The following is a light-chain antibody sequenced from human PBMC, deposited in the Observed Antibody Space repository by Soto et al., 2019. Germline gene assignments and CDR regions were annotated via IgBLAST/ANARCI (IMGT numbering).Light chain of an antibody. V-gene: IGKV3-20*01. CDR3: QHYHSGHRIA. J-gene: IGKJ5*01. CDR1: QSVTTS. CDR2: GAS. Sequence: EIVLTQTPDTLSLSPGERATLSCRASQSVTTSLAWYQQKTGQPPRLLISGASRRATGIPDRFSGSGSETDFTLTINRLEPEDFALYYCQHYHSGHRIAFGQVGRLAIK.